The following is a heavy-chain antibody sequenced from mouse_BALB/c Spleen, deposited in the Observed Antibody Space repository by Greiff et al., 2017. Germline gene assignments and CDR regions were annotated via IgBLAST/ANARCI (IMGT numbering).Heavy chain of an antibody. J-gene: IGHJ2*01. CDR1: GFTFSSFG. V-gene: IGHV5-17*02. D-gene: IGHD1-2*01. CDR2: ISSGSSTI. CDR3: ARGDYGPFDY. Sequence: EVQGVESGGGLVQPGGSRKLSCAASGFTFSSFGMHWVRQAPEKGLEWVAYISSGSSTIYYADTVKGRFTISRDNPKNTLFLQMTSLRSEDTAMYYCARGDYGPFDYWGQGTTLTVSS.